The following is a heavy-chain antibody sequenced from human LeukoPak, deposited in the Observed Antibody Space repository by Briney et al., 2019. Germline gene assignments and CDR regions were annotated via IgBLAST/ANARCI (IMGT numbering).Heavy chain of an antibody. V-gene: IGHV3-21*06. J-gene: IGHJ4*02. CDR3: ARANPPGISFFDY. CDR1: GFTFSTYS. D-gene: IGHD3-16*02. CDR2: IRGSSGSI. Sequence: GGSLRLSCAGSGFTFSTYSMNWVRQAPGKGLEWVSSIRGSSGSIYYADSVKDRFTISRDNAENSLYLQMNSLRAEDTAVYYCARANPPGISFFDYWGQGALVTVSS.